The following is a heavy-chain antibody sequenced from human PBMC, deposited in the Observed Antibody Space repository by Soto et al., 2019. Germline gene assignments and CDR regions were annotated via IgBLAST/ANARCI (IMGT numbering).Heavy chain of an antibody. CDR3: ATIKLGSNRLDY. V-gene: IGHV4-30-4*01. CDR2: IYYSGST. D-gene: IGHD3-10*01. J-gene: IGHJ4*02. Sequence: QVQLQESGPGLVKPSQTPSLTCTVSGGSISSGDYYWSWIRQPPGKGLEWTGYIYYSGSTYYNPSLKSRVTISVDTSKNHFSLKLSSVTAADTAVYYCATIKLGSNRLDYWGQGTLVTVSS. CDR1: GGSISSGDYY.